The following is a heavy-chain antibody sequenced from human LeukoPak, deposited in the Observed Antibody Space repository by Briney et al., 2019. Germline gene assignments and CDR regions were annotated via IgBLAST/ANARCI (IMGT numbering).Heavy chain of an antibody. D-gene: IGHD2-2*01. V-gene: IGHV3-30*04. CDR3: ARDQVPAAMLGPDY. J-gene: IGHJ4*02. Sequence: GGSLRLSCAASGFTFSSYAMHWVRQAPGKGLEWVAVISYDGSNKYYADSVKGRFTISRDSSKNTLYLQMNSLSAEDTAVYYCARDQVPAAMLGPDYWGQGTLVTVSS. CDR1: GFTFSSYA. CDR2: ISYDGSNK.